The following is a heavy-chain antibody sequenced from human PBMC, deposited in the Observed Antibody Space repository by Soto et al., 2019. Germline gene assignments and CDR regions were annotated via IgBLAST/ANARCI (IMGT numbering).Heavy chain of an antibody. CDR3: TTDSYSTMIEVRFDY. V-gene: IGHV3-15*07. CDR2: IKSNALGGTT. J-gene: IGHJ4*01. D-gene: IGHD3-22*01. CDR1: GFVFSNAW. Sequence: PGGSLRLSCAGSGFVFSNAWINWVRQAPGKGLEWVGRIKSNALGGTTDFAAPVRGRFAITRDDSRNMAYMQMNSLNTEDTAVYYCTTDSYSTMIEVRFDYWGHGTPVTVSS.